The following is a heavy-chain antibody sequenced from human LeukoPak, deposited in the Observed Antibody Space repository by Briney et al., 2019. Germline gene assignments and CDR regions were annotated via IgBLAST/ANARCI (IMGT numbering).Heavy chain of an antibody. Sequence: PGGSLRLSCAASGFTFNNYWMSWVRQAPGKGLEWVANIKQDGSEKYYVDSVKGRFTISRDNAKNSLYLQMNSLRAEDTAVYYCARGAIGAAGTYDNWGQGTLVTVSS. CDR2: IKQDGSEK. V-gene: IGHV3-7*04. CDR1: GFTFNNYW. CDR3: ARGAIGAAGTYDN. J-gene: IGHJ4*02. D-gene: IGHD6-13*01.